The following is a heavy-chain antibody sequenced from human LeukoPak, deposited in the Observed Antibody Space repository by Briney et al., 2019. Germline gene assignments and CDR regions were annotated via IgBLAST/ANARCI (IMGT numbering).Heavy chain of an antibody. CDR2: IYYSGST. Sequence: SETLSLTCTVSGGSLSSYYWSWIRQPPGKGLEWIGCIYYSGSTNYNPSLKSRVTISVDTSKNQFSLKLSSVTAADTAVYYCARYSRYYWNFDLGGGATLSTVSS. CDR3: ARYSRYYWNFDL. D-gene: IGHD5-18*01. V-gene: IGHV4-59*01. J-gene: IGHJ2*01. CDR1: GGSLSSYY.